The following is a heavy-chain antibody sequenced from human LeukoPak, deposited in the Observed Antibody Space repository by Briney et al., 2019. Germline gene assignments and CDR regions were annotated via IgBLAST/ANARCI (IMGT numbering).Heavy chain of an antibody. CDR3: ASTNEFTYYDILTGYYKSLGGRFDY. CDR2: IYYSGST. CDR1: GVSFSGYY. J-gene: IGHJ4*02. D-gene: IGHD3-9*01. Sequence: SQTLSLTCAVYGVSFSGYYWSWIRQPPGKGLEWIGRIYYSGSTYYNPSLKSRVTISVDTSKNQFSLKLSSVTAADTAVYYCASTNEFTYYDILTGYYKSLGGRFDYWGQGTLVTVSS. V-gene: IGHV4-34*01.